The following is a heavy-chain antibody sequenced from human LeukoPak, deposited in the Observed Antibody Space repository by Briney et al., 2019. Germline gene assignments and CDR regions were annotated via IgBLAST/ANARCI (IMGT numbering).Heavy chain of an antibody. CDR2: ISSNGGST. J-gene: IGHJ4*02. CDR1: GFTFSSYA. V-gene: IGHV3-64*01. D-gene: IGHD4-17*01. Sequence: PGGSLRLSCAASGFTFSSYAMHWVRQAPGKGLEYVSAISSNGGSTYYANSVKGRFTISRDNSKNTLYLHMGSLRPEDMAVYYCARDRTVTTTVPDYWGQGTLVTVSS. CDR3: ARDRTVTTTVPDY.